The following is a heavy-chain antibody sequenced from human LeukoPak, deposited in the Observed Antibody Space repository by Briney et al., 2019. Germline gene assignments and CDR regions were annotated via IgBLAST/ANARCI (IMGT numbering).Heavy chain of an antibody. CDR2: ISSSSKYI. J-gene: IGHJ4*02. D-gene: IGHD1-1*01. CDR3: ARSPQGTGSPADY. CDR1: GSSFSSYS. V-gene: IGHV3-21*01. Sequence: GGSLRLSCGDSGSSFSSYSMNWVRQAPGKDLEWVSSISSSSKYIYYADSVKGRFTISRDNAKNSLYLQMNGLRADDTAVYYCARSPQGTGSPADYWGQGTQVTVSS.